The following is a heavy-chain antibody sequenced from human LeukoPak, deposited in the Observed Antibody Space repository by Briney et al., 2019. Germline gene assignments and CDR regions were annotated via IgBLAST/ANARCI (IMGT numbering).Heavy chain of an antibody. Sequence: PSETLSLTCTVSGVSIISTNSYWGWIRQSPRTGLEWIGNIYSSGRTYYNPSLKSRVSMSVDTSKNQFSLKLSSVTAADTAVYYCARGNMDVWGQGTTVTVSS. CDR2: IYSSGRT. V-gene: IGHV4-39*07. J-gene: IGHJ6*02. CDR3: ARGNMDV. CDR1: GVSIISTNSY.